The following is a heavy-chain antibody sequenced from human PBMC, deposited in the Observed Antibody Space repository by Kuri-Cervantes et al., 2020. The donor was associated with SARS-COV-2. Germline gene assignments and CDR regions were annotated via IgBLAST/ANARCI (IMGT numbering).Heavy chain of an antibody. Sequence: GESLKISCAASGFTFSSYSMNWVRQAPGKGLEWVSYISSSSSTIYYADSVKGRFTISRDNSKNTLYLQMSSLRAEDTAVYYCAKDMAYCGGDCSFGYYYYYGMDVWGQGTTVTVSS. J-gene: IGHJ6*02. V-gene: IGHV3-48*01. CDR2: ISSSSSTI. D-gene: IGHD2-21*02. CDR1: GFTFSSYS. CDR3: AKDMAYCGGDCSFGYYYYYGMDV.